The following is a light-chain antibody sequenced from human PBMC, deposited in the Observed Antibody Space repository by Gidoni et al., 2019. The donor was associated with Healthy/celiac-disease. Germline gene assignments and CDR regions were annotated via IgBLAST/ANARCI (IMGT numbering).Light chain of an antibody. J-gene: IGKJ4*01. Sequence: DIQMTQSPSSLSASVGDRVNITCRASQSISSYLNWSQQKPGKAPKLLIYAASSLQSGVPSRFSGSGPGTDFTRTISSLQPEYFATYYCQQSYSTPLTFGGGTKVEIK. CDR2: AAS. CDR3: QQSYSTPLT. V-gene: IGKV1-39*01. CDR1: QSISSY.